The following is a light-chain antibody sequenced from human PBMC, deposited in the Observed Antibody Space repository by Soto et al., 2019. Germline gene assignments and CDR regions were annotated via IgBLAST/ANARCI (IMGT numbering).Light chain of an antibody. Sequence: QSALTQPASVSGSPGQSITISCTGTSSDIGGYNYVSWFQQHPGKAPKLLIYEVNNRPSGISNRFSGSKSGNTASLTISGLQAEDEADYHCSSYTSSSTTLVFGGGTKLTVL. CDR3: SSYTSSSTTLV. V-gene: IGLV2-14*01. J-gene: IGLJ3*02. CDR1: SSDIGGYNY. CDR2: EVN.